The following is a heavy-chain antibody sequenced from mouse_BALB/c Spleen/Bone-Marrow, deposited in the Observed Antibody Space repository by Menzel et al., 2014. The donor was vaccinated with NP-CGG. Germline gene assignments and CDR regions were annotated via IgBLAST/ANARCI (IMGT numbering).Heavy chain of an antibody. Sequence: EVKLMESGAALVKPGASVKLSCTASGFNIKDTYMHWVKQRPEQGLEWIGRIDPANGNTKYGPKFQGKATITADTSSNTAYLQLSSLTSEDTAVYYCASYRYAWYFDVWGAGTTVTVSS. CDR2: IDPANGNT. CDR1: GFNIKDTY. J-gene: IGHJ1*01. D-gene: IGHD2-14*01. V-gene: IGHV14-3*02. CDR3: ASYRYAWYFDV.